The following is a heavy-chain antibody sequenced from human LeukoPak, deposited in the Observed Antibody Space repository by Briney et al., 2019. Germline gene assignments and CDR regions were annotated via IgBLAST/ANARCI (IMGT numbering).Heavy chain of an antibody. V-gene: IGHV4-59*13. J-gene: IGHJ3*02. D-gene: IGHD3-22*01. CDR2: INYNGRT. Sequence: SESLSLTCAGSGCSISSYYWSWVRQSPGKRLEWIASINYNGRTKFNPSLQSRVTISLDTSNSHFSLQLRSVTAADSAVYYCAILLDYDNSGDPDTFDIWGQGTMVTVSS. CDR1: GCSISSYY. CDR3: AILLDYDNSGDPDTFDI.